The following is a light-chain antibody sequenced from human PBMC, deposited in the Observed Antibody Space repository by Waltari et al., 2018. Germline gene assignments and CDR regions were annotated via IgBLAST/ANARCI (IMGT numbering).Light chain of an antibody. Sequence: QSALTQPASVSGSPGQSIAISCTGTTSDVGGYNFVSWYQQHPGNAPKLLIYDVTNVPSGVSYRFSGSKSGNTASLTISGLQAEDEADYYCSSFRSDHTYVFGSGTEVTVL. CDR1: TSDVGGYNF. V-gene: IGLV2-14*03. CDR3: SSFRSDHTYV. J-gene: IGLJ1*01. CDR2: DVT.